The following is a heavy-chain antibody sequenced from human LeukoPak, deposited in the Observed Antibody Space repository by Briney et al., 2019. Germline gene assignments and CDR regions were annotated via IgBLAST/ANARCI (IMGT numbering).Heavy chain of an antibody. CDR2: INHSGST. CDR1: GGSFSGYY. V-gene: IGHV4-34*01. D-gene: IGHD2-21*01. Sequence: PSETLSLTCAVYGGSFSGYYWSWIRQPPGKGLEWVGEINHSGSTNYNPSLKSRVTISVDTSKNQFSLKLSSVPAADTAVYYCARGRGYSSYNWFDPWGQGTLVTVSS. CDR3: ARGRGYSSYNWFDP. J-gene: IGHJ5*02.